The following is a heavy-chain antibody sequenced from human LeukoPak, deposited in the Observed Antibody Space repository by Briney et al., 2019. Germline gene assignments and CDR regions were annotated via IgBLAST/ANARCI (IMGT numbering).Heavy chain of an antibody. Sequence: SEKVSCKASGGTFSSYAISWVRQAPGQGLEWMGGIIPIFGTANYAQKFQGRVTITADESTSTAYMELSSLRSEDTAVYYCARDPNPGAAGTRFAWGQGTLVTVSS. CDR1: GGTFSSYA. CDR2: IIPIFGTA. J-gene: IGHJ5*02. V-gene: IGHV1-69*13. CDR3: ARDPNPGAAGTRFA. D-gene: IGHD6-13*01.